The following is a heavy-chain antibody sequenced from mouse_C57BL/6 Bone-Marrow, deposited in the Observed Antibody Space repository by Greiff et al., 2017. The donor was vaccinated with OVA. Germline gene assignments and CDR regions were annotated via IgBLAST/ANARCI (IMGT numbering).Heavy chain of an antibody. CDR3: ARGDYPAMDY. J-gene: IGHJ4*01. CDR2: IYPSDSET. Sequence: QVQLQQPGAELVRPGSSVKLSCKASGYTFTSYWMDWVKQRPGQGLEWIGNIYPSDSETHYNQKFKDKATLTVDKSSSTAYMQLSSRTSEDAAVDYCARGDYPAMDYWGQGTTVTVSS. V-gene: IGHV1-61*01. D-gene: IGHD5-5*01. CDR1: GYTFTSYW.